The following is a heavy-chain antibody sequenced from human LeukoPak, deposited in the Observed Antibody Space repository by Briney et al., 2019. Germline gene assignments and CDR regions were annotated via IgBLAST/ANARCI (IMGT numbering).Heavy chain of an antibody. Sequence: SETLSLTCSVSGVSITSRNYYWLRLRQPPGKGLEWIGSIYYNGDTYYNLSLKSRVTISVDTSKNQFSLKLSSVTAADTAVYYCARHPLGYCSGGSCHAFDYWGQGTLVTVSS. CDR3: ARHPLGYCSGGSCHAFDY. D-gene: IGHD2-15*01. CDR1: GVSITSRNYY. CDR2: IYYNGDT. V-gene: IGHV4-39*01. J-gene: IGHJ4*02.